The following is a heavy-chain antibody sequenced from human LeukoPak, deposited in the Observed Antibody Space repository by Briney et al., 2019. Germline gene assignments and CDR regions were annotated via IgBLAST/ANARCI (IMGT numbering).Heavy chain of an antibody. CDR3: ARGRYYDSSGPWFDP. J-gene: IGHJ5*02. CDR2: IYYSGST. V-gene: IGHV4-39*01. Sequence: SETLSLTCTVSVGSISSSSYYWGWIGQPPGKGLEWIGSIYYSGSTYYNPSLKSRVTISVDTSKNQFSLKLSSVTAADTAVYYCARGRYYDSSGPWFDPWGQGTLVTVSS. CDR1: VGSISSSSYY. D-gene: IGHD3-22*01.